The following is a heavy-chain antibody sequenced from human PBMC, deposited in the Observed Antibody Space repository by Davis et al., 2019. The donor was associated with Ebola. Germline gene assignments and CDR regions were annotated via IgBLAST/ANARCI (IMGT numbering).Heavy chain of an antibody. V-gene: IGHV1-3*01. CDR3: ARDEDV. J-gene: IGHJ6*02. CDR2: INGGNGDT. Sequence: SVKASCKTSGYIFTRYSIHWVRQAPGEGLEWVGWINGGNGDTKCSQKFQGRVTFTRDASASTAYMELSSLRSEDTAMYYCARDEDVWGQGTTVTVPS. CDR1: GYIFTRYS.